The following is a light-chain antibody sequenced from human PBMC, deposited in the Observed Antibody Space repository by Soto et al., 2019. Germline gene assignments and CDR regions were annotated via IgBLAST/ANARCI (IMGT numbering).Light chain of an antibody. CDR1: QTISSW. J-gene: IGKJ1*01. CDR3: QQYYNYST. Sequence: DIQMTQSPSTLPASVGDRVTITCRAGQTISSWLAWYQQKPGKAPDLLIYDASRLAGGVPTRFSGSESGTEVTLTIGSLQADGFATYFCQQYYNYSTFGQGTKVEIK. V-gene: IGKV1-5*01. CDR2: DAS.